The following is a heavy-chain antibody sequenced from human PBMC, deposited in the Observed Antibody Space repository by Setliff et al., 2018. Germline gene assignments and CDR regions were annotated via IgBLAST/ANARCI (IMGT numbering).Heavy chain of an antibody. V-gene: IGHV3-33*01. D-gene: IGHD3-22*01. CDR2: IWDDGGNK. Sequence: GVSLKISCGASGFTFSTHAMHLVRQAPGKGLEWVAVIWDDGGNKYHADSVKGRFTSSRDHSKNKLYLQMNSLSAEDTAVYYCARGMNYYDSSVPTDYFFDYWGQGTLVTVSS. CDR3: ARGMNYYDSSVPTDYFFDY. CDR1: GFTFSTHA. J-gene: IGHJ4*02.